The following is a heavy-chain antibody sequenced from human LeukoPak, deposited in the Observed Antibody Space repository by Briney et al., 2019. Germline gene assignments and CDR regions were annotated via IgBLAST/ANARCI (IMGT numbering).Heavy chain of an antibody. CDR2: INPNNGGT. CDR1: GYTFTGYY. V-gene: IGHV1-2*02. CDR3: ARGRGTTSSNFDY. Sequence: GASVKVSCKVSGYTFTGYYMHWVRQAPGQGLEWMGWINPNNGGTNYAQKFQGRVTMTRDTSISTVYMELSRLTSDDTAVYYCARGRGTTSSNFDYWGQGNLVTVSS. J-gene: IGHJ4*02. D-gene: IGHD2-2*01.